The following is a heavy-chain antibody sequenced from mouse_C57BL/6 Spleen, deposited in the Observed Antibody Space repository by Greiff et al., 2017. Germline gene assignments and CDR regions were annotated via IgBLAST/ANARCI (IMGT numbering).Heavy chain of an antibody. CDR1: GFNIKDDY. CDR3: TTQTAQASAGFAD. V-gene: IGHV14-4*01. CDR2: IDPENGDT. Sequence: EVQLQQSGAELVRPGASVKLSCTASGFNIKDDYMHWVKQRPEQGLEWIGWIDPENGDTEYASKFQGKATITADTSSNTAYLQLSSLTSEDTAVYYCTTQTAQASAGFADWGQGTLVTVAA. J-gene: IGHJ3*01. D-gene: IGHD3-2*02.